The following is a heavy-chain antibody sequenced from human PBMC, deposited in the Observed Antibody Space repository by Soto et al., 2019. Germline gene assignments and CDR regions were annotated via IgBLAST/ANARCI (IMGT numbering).Heavy chain of an antibody. CDR3: ASIMYYYDSSGHFDY. CDR2: IYYSGST. V-gene: IGHV4-59*01. J-gene: IGHJ4*02. Sequence: SETLPLSRTVPACFISRYYRSSFRPPPGKGLEWIGYIYYSGSTNYNPSLKSRVTISVDTSKNQFSLKLSSVTAADTAVYYCASIMYYYDSSGHFDYWGQGTLVTVS. D-gene: IGHD3-22*01. CDR1: ACFISRYY.